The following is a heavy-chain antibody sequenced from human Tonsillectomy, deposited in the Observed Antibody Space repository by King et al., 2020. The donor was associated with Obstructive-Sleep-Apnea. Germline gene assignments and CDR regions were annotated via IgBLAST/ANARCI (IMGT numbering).Heavy chain of an antibody. CDR2: IYYSGST. D-gene: IGHD3-3*01. CDR1: GGSISSSSYY. V-gene: IGHV4-39*07. Sequence: LQLQESGPGLVKPSETLSLTCSVSGGSISSSSYYWGWIRQPPGKGLEWIGTIYYSGSTYYNPSLMSRVTISVDTSKNQFTLKLSSVTAADTAVYYCARVGLTIFGVVYGLDVWGQGTTVTVSS. J-gene: IGHJ6*02. CDR3: ARVGLTIFGVVYGLDV.